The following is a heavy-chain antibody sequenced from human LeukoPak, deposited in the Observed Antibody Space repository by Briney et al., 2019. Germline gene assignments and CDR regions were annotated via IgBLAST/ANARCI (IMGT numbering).Heavy chain of an antibody. D-gene: IGHD2-2*02. J-gene: IGHJ4*02. CDR2: IHTSVST. Sequence: SETLSLTCTVSGGSITSYYWSWIRQPAGKGLEWIGRIHTSVSTNYNPSLKSRVTMSVDTSKNQFSLKLSSVTAEDTAVYYCARGSNYCSSISCHMNDWGQGTLVTVSS. CDR3: ARGSNYCSSISCHMND. V-gene: IGHV4-4*07. CDR1: GGSITSYY.